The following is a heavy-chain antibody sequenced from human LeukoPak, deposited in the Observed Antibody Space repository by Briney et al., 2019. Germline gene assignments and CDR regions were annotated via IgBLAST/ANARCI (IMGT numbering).Heavy chain of an antibody. CDR2: INHSGSI. CDR3: ARGVLYDFWSGYYKY. Sequence: SETLSLTCAVYGASFSGYYWSWIRQPPGKGLEWIGEINHSGSIKYNPSLKSRGTISVDTSKHQVSLKLSSVTAADTAVYYCARGVLYDFWSGYYKYWGQGTLVTVSS. CDR1: GASFSGYY. V-gene: IGHV4-34*01. D-gene: IGHD3-3*01. J-gene: IGHJ4*02.